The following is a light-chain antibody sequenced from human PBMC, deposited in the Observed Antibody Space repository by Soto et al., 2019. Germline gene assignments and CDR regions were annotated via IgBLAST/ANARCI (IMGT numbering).Light chain of an antibody. CDR3: QQYCRTAPS. V-gene: IGKV4-1*01. J-gene: IGKJ2*03. CDR2: WAS. Sequence: DIVMTQSPDSLAVSLGERATINCKSSQSVLYSSNNKNYLAWYQQKPGQPPKLLIYWASTRESGVPDRFSGSGCEPDFALTISSLHAEDVAVYYCQQYCRTAPSFGRGTKLEIK. CDR1: QSVLYSSNNKNY.